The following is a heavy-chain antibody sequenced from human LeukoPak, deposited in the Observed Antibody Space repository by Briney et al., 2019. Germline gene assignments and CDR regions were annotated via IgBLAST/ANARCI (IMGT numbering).Heavy chain of an antibody. CDR1: GDSISYSSYY. CDR2: IFYGRNT. V-gene: IGHV4-39*01. J-gene: IGHJ4*02. Sequence: PSETLSLTCTVSGDSISYSSYYRAWIRQPPGKGLEWIGSIFYGRNTYYNPSLKSRVTISIDTSKNQFSLKLSSVTATDTAVYYCARRIGGYNSPNCIDFWGQGTLVTVSS. D-gene: IGHD5-24*01. CDR3: ARRIGGYNSPNCIDF.